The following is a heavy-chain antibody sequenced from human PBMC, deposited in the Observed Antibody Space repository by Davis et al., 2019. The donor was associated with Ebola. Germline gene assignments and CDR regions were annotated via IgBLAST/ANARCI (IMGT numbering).Heavy chain of an antibody. CDR2: IYPGDSDT. CDR1: GYSFTSYW. D-gene: IGHD1-14*01. Sequence: GESLKISCKGSGYSFTSYWIGWVRQMPGKGLGWMGIIYPGDSDTRYSPSFQGQVTISADKSISTAYLQWSSLKASDTAMYYCARFRSRNYYYYGMDVWGQGTTVTVSS. V-gene: IGHV5-51*01. J-gene: IGHJ6*02. CDR3: ARFRSRNYYYYGMDV.